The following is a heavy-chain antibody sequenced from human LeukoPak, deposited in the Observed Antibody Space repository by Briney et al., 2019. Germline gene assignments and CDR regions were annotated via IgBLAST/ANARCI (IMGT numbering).Heavy chain of an antibody. CDR1: GFTFDDYA. CDR3: ATPLDYRDSSGFHQGGD. CDR2: ISWNSGDI. J-gene: IGHJ4*02. V-gene: IGHV3-9*01. Sequence: GGSLRLSCAASGFTFDDYAMHWVRQAPGKGLEWVSGISWNSGDIGYADSVKGRFTISRDNAKNSLYLQMTSLRAEDTAMYYCATPLDYRDSSGFHQGGDWGQGTLVTVSS. D-gene: IGHD3-22*01.